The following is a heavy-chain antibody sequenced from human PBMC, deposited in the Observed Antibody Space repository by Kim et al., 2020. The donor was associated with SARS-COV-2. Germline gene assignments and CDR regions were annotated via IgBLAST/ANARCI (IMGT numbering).Heavy chain of an antibody. V-gene: IGHV4-59*13. Sequence: SETLSLTCNVSGGSSNNFFWSWIRQSPGGGLEWIAFVSDTGRTTMYNPSLTSRVSISLDTSNKQLSLNLKSVTAADTVIYYCARDAGLGKGDWFDPWGQGTLVTVSS. J-gene: IGHJ5*02. D-gene: IGHD3-16*01. CDR2: VSDTGRT. CDR3: ARDAGLGKGDWFDP. CDR1: GGSSNNFF.